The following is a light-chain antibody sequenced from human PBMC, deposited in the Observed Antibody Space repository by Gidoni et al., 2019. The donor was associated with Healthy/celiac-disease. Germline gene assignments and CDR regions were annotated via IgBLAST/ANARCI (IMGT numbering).Light chain of an antibody. CDR3: QQSYSTPWT. J-gene: IGKJ1*01. CDR2: AAS. CDR1: QSISSY. Sequence: DIQMTQYPSSLSASVGDRVTITGRASQSISSYLNWYQQKPGKAPKLLIYAASSLQSGVPSRFSGSGSGTDFTLTISSLQPEDFATYYCQQSYSTPWTFGQGTKVESK. V-gene: IGKV1-39*01.